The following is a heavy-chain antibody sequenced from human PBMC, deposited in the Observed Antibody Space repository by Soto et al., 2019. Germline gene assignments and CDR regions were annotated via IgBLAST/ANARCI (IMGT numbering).Heavy chain of an antibody. J-gene: IGHJ6*02. D-gene: IGHD6-25*01. CDR3: ARDRRSAARRGYSYGMDV. CDR1: GGSISSGGYS. Sequence: QLQLQESGSGLVKPSQTLSLTCAVSGGSISSGGYSWSWIRQPPGKGLEWIGYIYHSGSTYYNPSLKSRVTLSVDRPQDKAPLKLRSVTAADTAVYYCARDRRSAARRGYSYGMDVWGQGTTVTVSS. CDR2: IYHSGST. V-gene: IGHV4-30-2*01.